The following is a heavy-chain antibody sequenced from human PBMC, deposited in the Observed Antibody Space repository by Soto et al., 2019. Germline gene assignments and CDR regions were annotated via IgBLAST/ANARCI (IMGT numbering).Heavy chain of an antibody. D-gene: IGHD6-13*01. Sequence: SETLSLTCTVSGGSISSSSYYWGWIRQPPGKGLEWIGSIYYSGSTYYNPSLKSRVTISVDTSKNQFSLKLSSVTAADTAVYYCARPGSWLSSYYYYYMDVWGKGTTVTVSS. J-gene: IGHJ6*03. CDR2: IYYSGST. CDR3: ARPGSWLSSYYYYYMDV. V-gene: IGHV4-39*01. CDR1: GGSISSSSYY.